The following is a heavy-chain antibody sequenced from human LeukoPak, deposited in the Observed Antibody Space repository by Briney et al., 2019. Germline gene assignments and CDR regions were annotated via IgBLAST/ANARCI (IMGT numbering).Heavy chain of an antibody. CDR1: GFTFGDYA. J-gene: IGHJ4*02. D-gene: IGHD3-3*01. CDR2: IYSGGST. V-gene: IGHV3-23*03. Sequence: GRSLRLSCTASGFTFGDYAMSWVRQAPGKGLEWVSVIYSGGSTYYADSVKGRFTISRDNSKNTLYLQMNSLRAEDTAVYYCAKDGNYDLWNPIDYWGQGTLVTVSS. CDR3: AKDGNYDLWNPIDY.